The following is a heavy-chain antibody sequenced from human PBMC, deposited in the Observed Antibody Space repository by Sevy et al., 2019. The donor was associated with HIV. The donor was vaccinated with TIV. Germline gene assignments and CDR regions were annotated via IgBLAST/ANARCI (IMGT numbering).Heavy chain of an antibody. CDR1: GYSFTSHW. CDR3: ATSRSGYFDSSGYYIY. Sequence: GESLKISCKGSGYSFTSHWLGWVRHMPEKGLEWMGIIYPDDSDTKYSPSFQGQVTFSADKSISTAYLQWSSLKASDTAMYYCATSRSGYFDSSGYYIYWGQGTLVTVSS. J-gene: IGHJ4*02. V-gene: IGHV5-51*01. D-gene: IGHD3-22*01. CDR2: IYPDDSDT.